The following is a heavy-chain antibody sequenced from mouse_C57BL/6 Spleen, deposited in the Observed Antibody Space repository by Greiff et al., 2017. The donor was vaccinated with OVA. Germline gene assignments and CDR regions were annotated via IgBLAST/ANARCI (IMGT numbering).Heavy chain of an antibody. Sequence: VKLQESGPGLVQPSQSLSITCTVSGFSLTSYGVHWVRQPPGKGLEWLGVIWSGGSTDYNAAFISRLSISKDNSKSQVFFKMNSLQADDTAIYYCAKTYYSNYNAMDYWGQGTSVTVSS. CDR2: IWSGGST. D-gene: IGHD2-5*01. CDR1: GFSLTSYG. J-gene: IGHJ4*01. CDR3: AKTYYSNYNAMDY. V-gene: IGHV2-4*01.